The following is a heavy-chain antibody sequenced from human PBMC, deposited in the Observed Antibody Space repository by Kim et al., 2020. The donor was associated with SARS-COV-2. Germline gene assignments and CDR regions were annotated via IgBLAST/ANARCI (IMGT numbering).Heavy chain of an antibody. D-gene: IGHD2-21*02. J-gene: IGHJ3*02. Sequence: YTPSLTSRVTISVDTSTNQFSLKLSSVTAADTAVYYCARQHTVVTNAFDIWGQGTMVTVSS. V-gene: IGHV4-59*08. CDR3: ARQHTVVTNAFDI.